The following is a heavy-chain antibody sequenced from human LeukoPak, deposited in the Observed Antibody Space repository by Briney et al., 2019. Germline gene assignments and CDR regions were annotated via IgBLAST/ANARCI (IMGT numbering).Heavy chain of an antibody. Sequence: SETLSLTCTVSGGSISSYYWSWIRQPAGKGLEWIGRIYTSGSTNYNPSLKSRVTISVDTSKNQFSLKLSSVTAADTAVYYCARDKDFWSGYTLAYYFDHWGQGTLVTVSS. J-gene: IGHJ4*02. CDR2: IYTSGST. CDR3: ARDKDFWSGYTLAYYFDH. CDR1: GGSISSYY. V-gene: IGHV4-4*07. D-gene: IGHD3-3*01.